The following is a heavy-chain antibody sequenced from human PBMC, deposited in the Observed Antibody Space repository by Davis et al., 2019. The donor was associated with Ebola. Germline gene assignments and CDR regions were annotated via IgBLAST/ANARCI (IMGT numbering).Heavy chain of an antibody. Sequence: GESLKISCAASGFTFSSYGMHWVRQAPGKGLEWVAVISYDGSNKYYADSVKGRFTISRDNSKDTLYLQMNSLRPEDTAVYYCAKDEIVEEGGMDVWGQGTTVTVSS. CDR3: AKDEIVEEGGMDV. J-gene: IGHJ6*02. CDR2: ISYDGSNK. CDR1: GFTFSSYG. V-gene: IGHV3-30*18. D-gene: IGHD2-21*01.